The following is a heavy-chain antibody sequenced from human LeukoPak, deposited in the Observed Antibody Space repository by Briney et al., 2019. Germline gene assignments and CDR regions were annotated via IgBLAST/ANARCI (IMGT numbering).Heavy chain of an antibody. CDR2: INPNSGGT. Sequence: ASVKVSCEASGYTFTGYYMHWVRQAPGQGLEWMGWINPNSGGTNYAQKFQGRVTMTRDTSISTAYMELTRLRSDDTAVYYCARDPSGSYSLDAFDIWGQGTMVTVSS. J-gene: IGHJ3*02. V-gene: IGHV1-2*02. CDR1: GYTFTGYY. CDR3: ARDPSGSYSLDAFDI. D-gene: IGHD1-26*01.